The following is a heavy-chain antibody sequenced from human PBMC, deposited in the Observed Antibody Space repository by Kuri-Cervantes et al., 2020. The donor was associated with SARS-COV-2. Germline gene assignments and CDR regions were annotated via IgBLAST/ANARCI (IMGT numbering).Heavy chain of an antibody. D-gene: IGHD3-22*01. V-gene: IGHV3-64*01. CDR2: ISSNGGST. CDR3: AIPMIVVVIVGGSGKPNWFDP. J-gene: IGHJ5*02. CDR1: GFTFSSYG. Sequence: GESLKISCAASGFTFSSYGMRWVRQAPGKGLEYVSAISSNGGSTYYANSVKGRFTISRDNSKNTLYLQMGSLRAEDMAVYYCAIPMIVVVIVGGSGKPNWFDPWGQGTLVTVSS.